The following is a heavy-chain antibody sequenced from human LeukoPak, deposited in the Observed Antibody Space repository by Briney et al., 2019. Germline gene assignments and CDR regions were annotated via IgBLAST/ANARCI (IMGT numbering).Heavy chain of an antibody. CDR3: ARSDILTGYYDYYYYGMDV. V-gene: IGHV3-33*01. Sequence: GGSLRLSCAASGFTFSSYGMHWVRQAPGKGLEWVAVIWYDGSNKYYADSVKGRFTISRDNSKSTLYLQMNSLRAEDTAVYYCARSDILTGYYDYYYYGMDVWGQGTTVTVSS. CDR2: IWYDGSNK. J-gene: IGHJ6*02. CDR1: GFTFSSYG. D-gene: IGHD3-9*01.